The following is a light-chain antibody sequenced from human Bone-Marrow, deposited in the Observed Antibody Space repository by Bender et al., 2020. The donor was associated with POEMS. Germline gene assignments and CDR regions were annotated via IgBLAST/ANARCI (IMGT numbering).Light chain of an antibody. J-gene: IGLJ3*02. CDR1: SNDVGDSNL. CDR3: CSYASSTSL. CDR2: EAI. V-gene: IGLV2-23*01. Sequence: QSALTQPASVSGSPGQSIAISCTGTSNDVGDSNLVFWYQQHPGQAPKLMIYEAIKRPPGVSNRFSGSKSGNPASLTISGLQADDEADYFCCSYASSTSLFGGGTKLTVL.